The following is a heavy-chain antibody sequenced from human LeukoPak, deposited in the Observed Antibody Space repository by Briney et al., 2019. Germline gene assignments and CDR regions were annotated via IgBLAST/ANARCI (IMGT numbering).Heavy chain of an antibody. D-gene: IGHD3-22*01. V-gene: IGHV4-39*07. J-gene: IGHJ4*02. CDR1: GGSINSGTFY. CDR2: MYYDGSS. CDR3: ARATYYYDSSGYYSGAEFDY. Sequence: SETLSLACTVSGGSINSGTFYWGWIRQPPGKGLEWIGSMYYDGSSYYNPSLKSRVTTSVGTSKNQFSLKLSSVTAADTAVYYCARATYYYDSSGYYSGAEFDYWGQGTLVTVSS.